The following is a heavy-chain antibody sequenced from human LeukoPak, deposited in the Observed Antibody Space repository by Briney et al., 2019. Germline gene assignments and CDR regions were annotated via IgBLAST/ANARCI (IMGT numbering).Heavy chain of an antibody. Sequence: PSETLSLTCTVSGGSISSYYWSWIRQPAGKGLEWIGRIYTSGSTNYNPSLKSRVTMSVDTSKNQFSLKLSSVTAADTAVYYCARDTAVVVPNVAFDIWGQGTMVTVSS. CDR1: GGSISSYY. V-gene: IGHV4-4*07. CDR2: IYTSGST. CDR3: ARDTAVVVPNVAFDI. J-gene: IGHJ3*02. D-gene: IGHD5-18*01.